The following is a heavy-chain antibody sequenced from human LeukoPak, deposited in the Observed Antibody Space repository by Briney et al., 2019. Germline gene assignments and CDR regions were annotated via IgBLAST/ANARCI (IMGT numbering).Heavy chain of an antibody. J-gene: IGHJ4*02. CDR2: ISGSGGST. CDR1: GFTFSSYA. D-gene: IGHD2-8*01. V-gene: IGHV3-23*01. CDR3: AKVGDIVLMVSPFDY. Sequence: PGGSLRLSCAASGFTFSSYAMSWVRQAPGKGLEWVSAISGSGGSTYYADSVKGRFTISRDNSKNTLYLQMNSLRAEDTAVYYCAKVGDIVLMVSPFDYWGQGTLGTVSS.